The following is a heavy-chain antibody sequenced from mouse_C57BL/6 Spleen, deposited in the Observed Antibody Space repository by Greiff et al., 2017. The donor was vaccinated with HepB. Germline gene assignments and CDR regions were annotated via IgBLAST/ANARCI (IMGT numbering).Heavy chain of an antibody. V-gene: IGHV1-53*01. J-gene: IGHJ3*01. Sequence: QVQLQQPGTELVKPGASVKLSCKASGYTFTSYWMHWVKQRPGQGLEWIGNINPSNGGTNYNEKFKSKATLTVDKSTSTASMQLSSLTAEDSAVYYCARIYYDYDWFAYWGQGTLVTVSA. CDR3: ARIYYDYDWFAY. D-gene: IGHD2-4*01. CDR2: INPSNGGT. CDR1: GYTFTSYW.